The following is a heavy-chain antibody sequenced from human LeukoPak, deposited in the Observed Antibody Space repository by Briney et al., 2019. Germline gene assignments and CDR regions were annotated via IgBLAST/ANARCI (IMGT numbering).Heavy chain of an antibody. V-gene: IGHV4-61*01. Sequence: SETLSLTCTVSGGSVSSGSYYWSWIRQSPGKGLEWIGYNYYSGSTNYNPSLKSRVTISVDTSKNQFSLKLSSVTAADTAVYYCARDFVVVVAATVQNWFDPWGQGTLVTVSS. J-gene: IGHJ5*02. CDR1: GGSVSSGSYY. CDR2: NYYSGST. D-gene: IGHD2-15*01. CDR3: ARDFVVVVAATVQNWFDP.